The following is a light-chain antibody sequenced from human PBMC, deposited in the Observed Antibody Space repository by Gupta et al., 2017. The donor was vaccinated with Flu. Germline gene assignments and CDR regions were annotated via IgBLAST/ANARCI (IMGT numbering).Light chain of an antibody. Sequence: EILMTQFPATLSLSPGERATPSCRASQSLRYNFLAWYQQKPGQTPRLLISDASSRATGTPARFSGSGSGTDFTLTISSLQSEDFAVYYCQQYSDWPLTFGGGTKVEIK. J-gene: IGKJ4*01. V-gene: IGKV3-15*01. CDR2: DAS. CDR1: QSLRYN. CDR3: QQYSDWPLT.